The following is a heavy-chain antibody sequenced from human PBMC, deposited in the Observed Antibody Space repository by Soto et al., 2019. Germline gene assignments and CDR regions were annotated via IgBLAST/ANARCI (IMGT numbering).Heavy chain of an antibody. J-gene: IGHJ6*02. CDR2: INHSGST. V-gene: IGHV4-34*01. Sequence: SETLSLTCAVYGGSFSGYYWSWIRQPPGKGLEWIGEINHSGSTNYNPSLKSRVTISVDTSKNQFSLKLSSVTAADTAVYYCARVPLRGSGRYYYYYYYGMDVWGQGTTVTVSS. D-gene: IGHD3-10*01. CDR1: GGSFSGYY. CDR3: ARVPLRGSGRYYYYYYYGMDV.